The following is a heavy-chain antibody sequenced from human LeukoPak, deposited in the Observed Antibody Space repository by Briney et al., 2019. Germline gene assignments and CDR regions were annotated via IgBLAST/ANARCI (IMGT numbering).Heavy chain of an antibody. D-gene: IGHD2-2*01. V-gene: IGHV1-3*01. CDR3: ARDQGYQLLYY. CDR1: GYTFSSYA. J-gene: IGHJ4*02. CDR2: ISAGNGET. Sequence: ASVKVSYKASGYTFSSYAIHWVRQAPGQSLEWMGWISAGNGETKYSQNFQGRLTITRDTSLSTAYMELNSLISEDTAVYYCARDQGYQLLYYWGQGTLVTVSS.